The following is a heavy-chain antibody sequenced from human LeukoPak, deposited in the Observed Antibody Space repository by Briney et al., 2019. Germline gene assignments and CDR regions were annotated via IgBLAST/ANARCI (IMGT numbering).Heavy chain of an antibody. J-gene: IGHJ4*02. CDR2: MSPNSGNT. D-gene: IGHD7-27*01. CDR3: VRTPPNWGADF. V-gene: IGHV1-8*01. Sequence: GASVKVSCKASGYTFTSYDINWMRQATGQGLEWMGWMSPNSGNTGYAQKFQGRVTMTRDTFTGTAYLELSSLRSEDSAVYYCVRTPPNWGADFWGQGTLVTVSS. CDR1: GYTFTSYD.